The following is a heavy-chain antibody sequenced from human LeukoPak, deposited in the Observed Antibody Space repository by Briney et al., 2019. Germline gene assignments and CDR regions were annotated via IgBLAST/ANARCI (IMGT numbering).Heavy chain of an antibody. D-gene: IGHD2-15*01. CDR1: GGSISSDNW. CDR3: VRRRIRGPFDY. V-gene: IGHV4-4*02. CDR2: INHSGST. Sequence: SETLSLTCAVSGGSISSDNWWSWIRQPPGKGLEWIGEINHSGSTNYNPSLKSRVTISVDTSKNQFSLKLSSVTAADTAVYYCVRRRIRGPFDYWGQGTLVTVSS. J-gene: IGHJ4*02.